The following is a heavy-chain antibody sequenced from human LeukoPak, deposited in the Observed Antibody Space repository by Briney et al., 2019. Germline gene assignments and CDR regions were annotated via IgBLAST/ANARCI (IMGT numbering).Heavy chain of an antibody. Sequence: PGGSLRLSCAASGFTFNKYWMSWVRQAPGKGLEWVANINKDGSETYYADSVKGRFTISRDNAKNTLYLQMNSLRAEDTAVYYCAAVTIFDYWGQGTLVTVSS. J-gene: IGHJ4*02. V-gene: IGHV3-7*01. CDR1: GFTFNKYW. CDR2: INKDGSET. D-gene: IGHD4-17*01. CDR3: AAVTIFDY.